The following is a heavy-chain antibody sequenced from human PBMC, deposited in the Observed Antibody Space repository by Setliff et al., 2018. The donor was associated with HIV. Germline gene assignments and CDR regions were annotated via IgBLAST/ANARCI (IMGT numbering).Heavy chain of an antibody. J-gene: IGHJ4*02. CDR3: ARAIQLETFDF. CDR2: IGTYNGDT. V-gene: IGHV1-18*01. CDR1: GYTFTTSG. Sequence: ASVKVSCKASGYTFTTSGVSWFRQAPGQGLEWMGWIGTYNGDTKFAQRFQGRVAMATDTSASTAYMELRSLRSDDTAVYFCARAIQLETFDFWGQGTLVTVSS. D-gene: IGHD1-1*01.